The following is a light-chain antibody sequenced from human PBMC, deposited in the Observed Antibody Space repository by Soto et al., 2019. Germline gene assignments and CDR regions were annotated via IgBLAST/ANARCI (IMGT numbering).Light chain of an antibody. CDR2: DAS. CDR3: QQYNGY. J-gene: IGKJ2*01. Sequence: DILMTQSPSTLSASIGDRVTITCRASQSISSWLAWYQQKPGKAPKLLIYDASSLESGVPSRFSGSGAGTEFTLTISSLQPDEFATYYCQQYNGYFGQGTKLEIK. CDR1: QSISSW. V-gene: IGKV1-5*01.